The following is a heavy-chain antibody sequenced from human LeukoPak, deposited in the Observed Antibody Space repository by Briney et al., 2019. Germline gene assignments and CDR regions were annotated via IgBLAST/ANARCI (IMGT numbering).Heavy chain of an antibody. CDR1: GGTFSSYA. V-gene: IGHV1-69*13. CDR2: IIPIFGTA. D-gene: IGHD3-3*01. J-gene: IGHJ6*02. Sequence: ASVKVPCKASGGTFSSYAISWVRQAPGQGPEWMGGIIPIFGTANYAQKFQGRVTITADESTSTAYMELSSLRSEDTAVYYCARAGFGVVIKGGPGYYYGMDVWGQGTTVTVSS. CDR3: ARAGFGVVIKGGPGYYYGMDV.